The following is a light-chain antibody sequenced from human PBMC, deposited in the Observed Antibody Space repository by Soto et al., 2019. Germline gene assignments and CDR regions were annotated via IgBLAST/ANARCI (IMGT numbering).Light chain of an antibody. V-gene: IGKV2-28*01. CDR1: QSLLHKNGYNY. CDR3: MQAIESPWT. J-gene: IGKJ1*01. Sequence: DVVMTQSPLSLPVTPGEPASISCRSSQSLLHKNGYNYLDWYLQKPGQSPRLLIYLGSTRASGVPDRFSGSGSGTDFTLRISRVEAEDVGIYYCMQAIESPWTFGQGTKVEV. CDR2: LGS.